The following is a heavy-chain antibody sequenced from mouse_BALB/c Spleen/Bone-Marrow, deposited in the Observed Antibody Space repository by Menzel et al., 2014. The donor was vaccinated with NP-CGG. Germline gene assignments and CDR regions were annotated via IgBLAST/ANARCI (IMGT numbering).Heavy chain of an antibody. Sequence: EVKLAESGGGLVQPKGSLKLSCAASGFTFNTYAMNWVRQAPGKGLEWVARIRSKSNNYATYYADSVKDRFTISRDDSQSMLYLQMNNLKTEDTAMYYCVRQNYDYAWYAYWGQGSLVTVSA. CDR1: GFTFNTYA. V-gene: IGHV10-1*02. D-gene: IGHD2-4*01. J-gene: IGHJ3*01. CDR3: VRQNYDYAWYAY. CDR2: IRSKSNNYAT.